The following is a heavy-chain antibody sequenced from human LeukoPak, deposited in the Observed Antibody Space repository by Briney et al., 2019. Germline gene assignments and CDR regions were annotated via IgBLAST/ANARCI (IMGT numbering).Heavy chain of an antibody. Sequence: GGSLRLSCAASGFTFSTYWMSWVRQAPGKGLELVATINQDGSEKYYVDSVKGRFTISRDNAKHSLYLQIDSLRAEDTAMFYCARDKQVGATLLDCWGQGTLVTVS. V-gene: IGHV3-7*01. CDR3: ARDKQVGATLLDC. D-gene: IGHD1-26*01. CDR2: INQDGSEK. CDR1: GFTFSTYW. J-gene: IGHJ4*02.